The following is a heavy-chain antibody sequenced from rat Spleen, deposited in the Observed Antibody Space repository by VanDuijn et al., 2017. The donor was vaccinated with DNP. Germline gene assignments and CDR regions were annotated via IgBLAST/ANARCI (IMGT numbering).Heavy chain of an antibody. Sequence: EVQLVESGGDLVQPGRSLKVSCEVSGFTFRDYNMSWVRQAPKKGLEWVTTIRPGGSKTYYQDSVKGRFTISRDNAKSSLDLQMNSLRSEDTATYYCARQGYPGAFDYWGQGVMVTVSS. V-gene: IGHV5-7*01. CDR3: ARQGYPGAFDY. CDR1: GFTFRDYN. D-gene: IGHD1-4*01. CDR2: IRPGGSKT. J-gene: IGHJ2*01.